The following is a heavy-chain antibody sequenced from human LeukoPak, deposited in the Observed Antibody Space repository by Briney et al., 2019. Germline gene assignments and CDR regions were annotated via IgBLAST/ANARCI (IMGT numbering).Heavy chain of an antibody. CDR3: AAERRGSSYYDGKEAFDH. CDR2: INEDGGEK. CDR1: SFTFSNCW. Sequence: TGGSLKLSCVASSFTFSNCWMSWLRQPQGRGREWGANINEDGGEKHYADSVKGRFTITRDNAKNTLYLQINSLRAEDAAVYYCAAERRGSSYYDGKEAFDHWGQGTLVAVSS. J-gene: IGHJ4*02. V-gene: IGHV3-7*01. D-gene: IGHD4-23*01.